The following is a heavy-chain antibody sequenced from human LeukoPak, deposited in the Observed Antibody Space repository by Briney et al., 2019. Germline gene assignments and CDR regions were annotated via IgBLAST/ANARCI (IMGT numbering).Heavy chain of an antibody. Sequence: PGGCLRLSCAASGLTFSIYWAHWVSHPPKRGLVWVGCLSSDGSSTSYEDSVKGRFTIPRDNGKNTLYLQMNSLRAEVRAVYYGAIEQKVIAFGGVIGPWGEGALVTVSS. D-gene: IGHD3-16*01. V-gene: IGHV3-74*01. CDR1: GLTFSIYW. CDR3: AIEQKVIAFGGVIGP. J-gene: IGHJ5*02. CDR2: LSSDGSST.